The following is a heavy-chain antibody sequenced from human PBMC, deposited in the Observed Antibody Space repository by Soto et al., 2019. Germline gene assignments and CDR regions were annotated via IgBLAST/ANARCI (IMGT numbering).Heavy chain of an antibody. Sequence: SETLSLTCAVSGGSISSSNWWSWVRQPPGKGLEWIGEIYHSGSTNYNPSLKSRVTISVDKSKNQFSLKLSSVTAADTAVYYCARTRYYDFWSGYYRSGYYYYGTDVWGQGTTVTVSS. V-gene: IGHV4-4*02. J-gene: IGHJ6*02. CDR1: GGSISSSNW. CDR3: ARTRYYDFWSGYYRSGYYYYGTDV. D-gene: IGHD3-3*01. CDR2: IYHSGST.